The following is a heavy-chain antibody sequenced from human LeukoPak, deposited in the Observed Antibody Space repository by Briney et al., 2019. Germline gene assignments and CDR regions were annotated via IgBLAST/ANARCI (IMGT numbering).Heavy chain of an antibody. Sequence: GGSLRLSCAASGFTFDDYAMHWVRQAPGKGLEWVSGISWNSGSIDYADSVKGRFTISRDNAKNSLYLQMNSLRAEDTALYYCAHGGSGNFDYWGQGTLVTVSS. D-gene: IGHD3-10*01. CDR1: GFTFDDYA. J-gene: IGHJ4*02. CDR3: AHGGSGNFDY. V-gene: IGHV3-9*01. CDR2: ISWNSGSI.